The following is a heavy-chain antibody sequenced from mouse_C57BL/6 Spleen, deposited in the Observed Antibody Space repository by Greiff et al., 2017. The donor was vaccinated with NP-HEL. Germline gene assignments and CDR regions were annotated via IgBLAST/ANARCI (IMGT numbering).Heavy chain of an antibody. J-gene: IGHJ3*01. V-gene: IGHV5-4*01. CDR1: GFTFSSYA. Sequence: EVQGVESGGGLVKPGGSLKLSCAASGFTFSSYAMSWVRQTPEKRLEWVATISDGGSYTYYPDNVKGRFTITRDNAKNNLHLQMSHPKSEDTAMYYRARDTPYGNSFAYWGQGTLVTVSA. D-gene: IGHD2-1*01. CDR3: ARDTPYGNSFAY. CDR2: ISDGGSYT.